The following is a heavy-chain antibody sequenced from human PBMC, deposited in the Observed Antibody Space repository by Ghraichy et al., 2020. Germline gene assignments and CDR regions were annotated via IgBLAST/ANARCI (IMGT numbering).Heavy chain of an antibody. CDR2: ISYDGSNK. CDR3: AKGVLWLPYFDY. D-gene: IGHD5-18*01. J-gene: IGHJ4*02. V-gene: IGHV3-30*18. Sequence: GGSLRLSCAASGFTFSSYGMHWVRQAPGKGLEWVAVISYDGSNKYYADSVKGRFTISRDNSKNTLYLQMNSLRAEDTAVYYCAKGVLWLPYFDYWGQGTLVTVSS. CDR1: GFTFSSYG.